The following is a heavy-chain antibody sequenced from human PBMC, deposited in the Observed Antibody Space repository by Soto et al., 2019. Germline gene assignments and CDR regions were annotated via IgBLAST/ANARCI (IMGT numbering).Heavy chain of an antibody. CDR1: GFTLSDYV. V-gene: IGHV3-23*01. D-gene: IGHD1-26*01. CDR2: ISGSIGHT. Sequence: EVQLLESGGGLVQPGGSRTLSCAASGFTLSDYVVTWVRQAPGKGLEWVSGISGSIGHTYYADSVKGRFTISRDSSKNTVYLQMNSLRAEDTAVYYCAKEVIGASRGPDNWGQGTLVTVSS. CDR3: AKEVIGASRGPDN. J-gene: IGHJ4*02.